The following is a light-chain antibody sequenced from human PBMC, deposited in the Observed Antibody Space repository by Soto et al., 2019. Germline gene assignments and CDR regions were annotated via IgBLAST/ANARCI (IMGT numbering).Light chain of an antibody. V-gene: IGKV1-27*01. CDR3: QKYKNAPFT. J-gene: IGKJ3*01. Sequence: DIQMTQSPSSLSASVGDRVTITCRASQGISKFLAWYQQKPGKVPKLLIYGATTLQSGVPSRFSGSGSGTDFTLTITSLQSEDFATYYCQKYKNAPFTFGPGTKVDV. CDR2: GAT. CDR1: QGISKF.